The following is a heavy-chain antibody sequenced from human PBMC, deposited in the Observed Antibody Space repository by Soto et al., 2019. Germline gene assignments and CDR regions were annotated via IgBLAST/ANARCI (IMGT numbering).Heavy chain of an antibody. D-gene: IGHD6-19*01. CDR1: RYSFTSYW. J-gene: IGHJ6*02. V-gene: IGHV5-51*01. Sequence: PGESMKISSKGSRYSFTSYWIGWVRQMPGKGLEWMGLIYPGDSDTRYSPSFQGQVTISADKSISTAYMQWSSLKASDTAMYYCAITVGSHIFGWYWGHYYLMAFRSQGSTVPVSS. CDR2: IYPGDSDT. CDR3: AITVGSHIFGWYWGHYYLMAF.